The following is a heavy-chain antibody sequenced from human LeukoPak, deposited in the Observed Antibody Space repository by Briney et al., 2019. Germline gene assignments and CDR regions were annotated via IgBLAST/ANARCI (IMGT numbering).Heavy chain of an antibody. CDR3: AKGGDGYNYYFDY. CDR2: ISGSGGSI. D-gene: IGHD5-24*01. CDR1: GFTFSSYG. J-gene: IGHJ4*02. Sequence: GGSLRLSCAASGFTFSSYGMHWVRQAPGKGLEWVSGISGSGGSIRYADSVKGRFIISRDNSKNTLYLQMNSLRAEDTAVYYCAKGGDGYNYYFDYWGQETLVTVSS. V-gene: IGHV3-23*01.